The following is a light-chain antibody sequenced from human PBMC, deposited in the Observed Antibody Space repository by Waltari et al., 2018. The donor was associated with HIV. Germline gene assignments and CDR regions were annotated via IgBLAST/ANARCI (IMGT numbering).Light chain of an antibody. CDR1: QSVSSTY. J-gene: IGKJ4*01. V-gene: IGKV3-20*01. CDR3: QQYGNSLLT. CDR2: GAS. Sequence: PGERATLSCRASQSVSSTYLTWYQQKPGQAPRLLIYGASRRATGIPDRFSGSGSGTDFTLTITRLEPEDFAVYCCQQYGNSLLTFGGGTKVEIK.